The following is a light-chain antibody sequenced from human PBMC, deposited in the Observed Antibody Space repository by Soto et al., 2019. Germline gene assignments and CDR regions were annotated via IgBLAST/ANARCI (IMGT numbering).Light chain of an antibody. CDR2: LEGSGSY. CDR1: SGHSSYI. V-gene: IGLV4-60*02. J-gene: IGLJ3*02. Sequence: QSVLTQSSSASGSLGSSVKLTCTRSSGHSSYIIAWHQQQPGKAPRYLMKLEGSGSYNKGSGVPDRFSGSSSGADRYLTISNLQFEDEDDYYCETWDSNTHTVFGGGTKVTVL. CDR3: ETWDSNTHTV.